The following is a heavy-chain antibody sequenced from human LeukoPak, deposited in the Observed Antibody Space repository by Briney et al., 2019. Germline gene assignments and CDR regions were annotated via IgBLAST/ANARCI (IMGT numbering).Heavy chain of an antibody. CDR1: GLSVSSNY. V-gene: IGHV3-66*01. J-gene: IGHJ4*02. CDR2: IYSGGST. D-gene: IGHD5-12*01. Sequence: GGSLRLSCVASGLSVSSNYMSWVRQAPGKGLEWVSVIYSGGSTYYADSVKGRFTISRDNSKNTLYLQMNSLRAEDTAVFYCARDGTYTDYDPDFDIWGQGTLVTVSS. CDR3: ARDGTYTDYDPDFDI.